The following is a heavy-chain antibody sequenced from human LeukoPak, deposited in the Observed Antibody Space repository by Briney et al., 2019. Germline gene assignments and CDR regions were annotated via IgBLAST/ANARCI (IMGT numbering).Heavy chain of an antibody. Sequence: SETLSLTCTVSGGSISSSSYYWGWIRQPPGKGLEWIGSIYYSGSTYYNPSLKSRVTISVDTSKNQFSLKLSSVTAADTAVYYCARPYYYDSSGYYYDYWGQGTLVTISS. CDR2: IYYSGST. CDR3: ARPYYYDSSGYYYDY. D-gene: IGHD3-22*01. J-gene: IGHJ4*02. V-gene: IGHV4-39*01. CDR1: GGSISSSSYY.